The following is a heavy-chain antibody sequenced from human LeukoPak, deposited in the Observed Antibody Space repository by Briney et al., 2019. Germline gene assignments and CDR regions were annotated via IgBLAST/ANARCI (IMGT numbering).Heavy chain of an antibody. CDR3: ARGAVTTAVHWHFSP. CDR2: MNPAGDDA. D-gene: IGHD4-17*01. V-gene: IGHV1-8*01. CDR1: GYTFTNYY. J-gene: IGHJ2*01. Sequence: GASVKVSCKASGYTFTNYYISWVRQATGQGLEWMGWMNPAGDDAGYAQKFQGRMTLTRDTSVSTVYMELDSLTSEDTAVYYCARGAVTTAVHWHFSPWGRGTLVTVSS.